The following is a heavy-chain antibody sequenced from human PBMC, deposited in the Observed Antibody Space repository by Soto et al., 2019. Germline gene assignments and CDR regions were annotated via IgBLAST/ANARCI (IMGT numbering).Heavy chain of an antibody. Sequence: PGGSLRLSCAASGFTFSSYAMSWVRQAPGKGLEWVSAISGSGGSTYYADSVKGRFTISRDNSKNTLYLQMNSLRAEDTAVYYCAKDSGAYGDWTRYYFDYWGQGTLVTVSS. V-gene: IGHV3-23*01. CDR3: AKDSGAYGDWTRYYFDY. D-gene: IGHD4-17*01. J-gene: IGHJ4*02. CDR1: GFTFSSYA. CDR2: ISGSGGST.